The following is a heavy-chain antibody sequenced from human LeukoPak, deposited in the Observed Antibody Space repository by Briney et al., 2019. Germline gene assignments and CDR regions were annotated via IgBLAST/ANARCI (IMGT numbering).Heavy chain of an antibody. CDR2: IYTSGST. CDR1: GGSISSGSYY. D-gene: IGHD2-15*01. Sequence: SETLSLTCNVSGGSISSGSYYWSWIRQPAGKGLEWIGRIYTSGSTNYNPSLKSRVTISVDTSKNQFSLKLSSVTAADTAVYYCARDAPLYCSGGSCWGYYYYMDVWGKGTTVTVSS. J-gene: IGHJ6*03. V-gene: IGHV4-61*02. CDR3: ARDAPLYCSGGSCWGYYYYMDV.